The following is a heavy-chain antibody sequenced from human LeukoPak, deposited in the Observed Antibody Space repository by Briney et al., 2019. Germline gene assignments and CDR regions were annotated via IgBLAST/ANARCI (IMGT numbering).Heavy chain of an antibody. CDR2: IRQDGGEI. V-gene: IGHV3-7*01. CDR1: GFMFNAYW. J-gene: IGHJ2*01. Sequence: GESLRLSCTGSGFMFNAYWMSWVRKAPGMGLEWVGKIRQDGGEIFYVDSVRGRFTISRDNAKNSVYLQLNSLRAEDTAVHYCARADLEWYLDLWGRGTLVTVSS. CDR3: ARADLEWYLDL.